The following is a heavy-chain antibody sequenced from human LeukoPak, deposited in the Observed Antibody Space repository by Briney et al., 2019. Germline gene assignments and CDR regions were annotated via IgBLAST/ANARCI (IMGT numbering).Heavy chain of an antibody. D-gene: IGHD3-3*01. CDR3: ARVRTYYDFWSGYYAP. V-gene: IGHV4-61*08. Sequence: SETLSLTCAVSGGSISSGGYSWSWIRQPPGKGLEWIGYIYYSGSTNYNPSLKSRVTISVDTSKNQFSLKLSSVTAADTAVYYCARVRTYYDFWSGYYAPWGQGTLVTVSS. CDR2: IYYSGST. CDR1: GGSISSGGYS. J-gene: IGHJ4*02.